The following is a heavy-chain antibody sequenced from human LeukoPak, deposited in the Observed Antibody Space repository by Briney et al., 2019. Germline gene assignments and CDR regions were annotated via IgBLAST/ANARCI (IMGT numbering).Heavy chain of an antibody. CDR1: GGSISSNHYY. V-gene: IGHV4-61*05. CDR3: ARVSRGTIDY. CDR2: IYYSGST. Sequence: SETLSLTCTVSGGSISSNHYYWGWSRQPPGRGLEWIGYIYYSGSTNYNPSLKSRVTISVDTPKNQFSLKLTSVTAADTAAYYCARVSRGTIDYWGQGTLVTVSS. J-gene: IGHJ4*02.